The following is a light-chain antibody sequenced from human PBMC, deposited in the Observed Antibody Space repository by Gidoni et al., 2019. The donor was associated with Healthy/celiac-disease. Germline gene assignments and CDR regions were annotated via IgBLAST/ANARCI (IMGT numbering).Light chain of an antibody. Sequence: DIQMTQSPSSLSASVGDRVTITCRASQSISSYLNWYQQKPGKAPKLLIYAASSLHSGVPSRFSGSGSGPDFTLTLSSLQPEAFATYYCQQSYSTPWLTFGGGTKVEIK. CDR1: QSISSY. CDR2: AAS. V-gene: IGKV1-39*01. J-gene: IGKJ4*01. CDR3: QQSYSTPWLT.